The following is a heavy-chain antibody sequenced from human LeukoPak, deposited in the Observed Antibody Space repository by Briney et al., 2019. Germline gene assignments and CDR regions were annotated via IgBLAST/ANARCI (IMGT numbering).Heavy chain of an antibody. V-gene: IGHV3-21*01. CDR2: ISVRSNFR. Sequence: SGPPLRISCEAPGYTFSVSSVKWVSQGPGKGLDWLSSISVRSNFRYYADSVRGRFTISRDDARDSLFLQMNSLRAEDTAVYFCVRLRRNNDRSGYYYYYDYWGQGTLVTVSS. CDR1: GYTFSVSS. J-gene: IGHJ4*02. CDR3: VRLRRNNDRSGYYYYYDY. D-gene: IGHD3-22*01.